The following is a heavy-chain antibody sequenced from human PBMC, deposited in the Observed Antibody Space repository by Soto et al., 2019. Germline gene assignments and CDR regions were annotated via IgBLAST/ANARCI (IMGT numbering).Heavy chain of an antibody. CDR3: ATSFRYFDN. CDR2: ISGPASRT. V-gene: IGHV3-23*01. D-gene: IGHD3-9*01. Sequence: EVQLLESGGGLVLPGGSLRLSCAGSGFTPTTTPLSWVRQPPGKGLEWVTTISGPASRTYYVDSVKGRFFISRDNSKNTVTLQMNNLTLHDTAVYYCATSFRYFDNWGQGTRVTVSS. CDR1: GFTPTTTP. J-gene: IGHJ4*02.